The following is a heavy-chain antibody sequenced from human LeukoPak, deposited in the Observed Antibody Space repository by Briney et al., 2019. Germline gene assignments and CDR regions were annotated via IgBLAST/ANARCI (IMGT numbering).Heavy chain of an antibody. D-gene: IGHD6-19*01. V-gene: IGHV1-18*01. Sequence: ASVKVSCNASGYTFTSYGISWVRQAPGQGLEWMGWISAYNGNTNYAQKLQGRVTMTTDTSTSTAYMELRSLRSDDTAVYYCARVRMVEQWLVNDAFDIWGQGTMVTVSS. CDR2: ISAYNGNT. CDR1: GYTFTSYG. CDR3: ARVRMVEQWLVNDAFDI. J-gene: IGHJ3*02.